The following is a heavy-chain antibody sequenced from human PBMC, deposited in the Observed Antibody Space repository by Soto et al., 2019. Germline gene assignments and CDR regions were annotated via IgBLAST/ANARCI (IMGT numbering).Heavy chain of an antibody. CDR3: AIEERSFGRDCYCMDV. J-gene: IGHJ6*03. V-gene: IGHV6-1*01. CDR2: TYYRSKWYN. D-gene: IGHD1-1*01. CDR1: GDSVSSNSAA. Sequence: SQTLSLTCAISGDSVSSNSAAWNWIRQSPSRGLEWLGRTYYRSKWYNDYAVSVKSRITINPDTSKNQFSLQLNSVTPEDTAVYYCAIEERSFGRDCYCMDVWGKGTTVTVSS.